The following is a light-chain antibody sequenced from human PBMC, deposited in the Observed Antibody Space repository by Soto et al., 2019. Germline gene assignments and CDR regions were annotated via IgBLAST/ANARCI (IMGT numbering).Light chain of an antibody. CDR2: DVS. Sequence: DIQMTQSPSSLSASVGDRVTITCQASQDISNYLNWYQQKPGKAPKILIYDVSVLEAGVPSRFSGGRSGTQFTLTISSLQAEDAATYYCQQFDNLPLTFAGGTKVEIK. CDR1: QDISNY. CDR3: QQFDNLPLT. J-gene: IGKJ4*01. V-gene: IGKV1-33*01.